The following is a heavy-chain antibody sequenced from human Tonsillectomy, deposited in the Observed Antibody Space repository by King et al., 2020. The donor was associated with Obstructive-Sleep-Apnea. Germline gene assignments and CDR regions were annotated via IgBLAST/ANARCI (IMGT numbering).Heavy chain of an antibody. CDR2: ISYSGST. J-gene: IGHJ4*02. CDR1: GGSISSSF. D-gene: IGHD1-7*01. CDR3: ARHELELRPFDY. Sequence: VQLQESGPGLVKPSETLSLTCNVSGGSISSSFWSWIRQPPGMGLEWIGDISYSGSTKNNPILKSRVTISIYTSKTQFSLKLGSVTAADTAVYSCARHELELRPFDYWGQGALVTVSS. V-gene: IGHV4-59*08.